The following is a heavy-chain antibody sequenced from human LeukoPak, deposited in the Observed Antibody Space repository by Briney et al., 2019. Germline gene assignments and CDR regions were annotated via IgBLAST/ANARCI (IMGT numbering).Heavy chain of an antibody. V-gene: IGHV4-4*02. D-gene: IGHD2-21*02. CDR3: ARGGGLAYCGGDCYFHNFDY. Sequence: PSETLSLTCAVSGDSITSDKWWTWVRQPPGKGLEWIGEIHHSKSSNYYPSLKSRVTISVDKSKNQFSLELNSVTAADTAVYYCARGGGLAYCGGDCYFHNFDYWGQGTLVTVSS. CDR1: GDSITSDKW. CDR2: IHHSKSS. J-gene: IGHJ4*02.